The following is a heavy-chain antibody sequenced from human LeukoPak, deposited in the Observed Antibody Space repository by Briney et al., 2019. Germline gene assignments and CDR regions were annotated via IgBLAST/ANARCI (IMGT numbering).Heavy chain of an antibody. Sequence: ASVKVSCKASGYTFTSYDINWVRQATGQGLEWMGWKNPNSGNTGYAQKFQGRVTMTRNTSISTAYMELSSLRSEDTAVCYCARGGRAIKQQLEGNWFDPWGQGTLVTVSS. CDR3: ARGGRAIKQQLEGNWFDP. CDR2: KNPNSGNT. CDR1: GYTFTSYD. V-gene: IGHV1-8*01. D-gene: IGHD6-13*01. J-gene: IGHJ5*02.